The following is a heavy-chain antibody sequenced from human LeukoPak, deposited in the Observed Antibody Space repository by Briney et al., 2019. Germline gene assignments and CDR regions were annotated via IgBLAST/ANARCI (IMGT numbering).Heavy chain of an antibody. Sequence: PGGSLRLSCAASGFTVSSNYMNWVRQAPGKGLEWVSVIYSGGSTYYADSVKGRFTISRDNAKNSLYLQMNSLRAEDTAVYYCASYYYDSSGRDYWGQGTLVTVSS. V-gene: IGHV3-53*01. CDR2: IYSGGST. CDR1: GFTVSSNY. CDR3: ASYYYDSSGRDY. D-gene: IGHD3-22*01. J-gene: IGHJ4*02.